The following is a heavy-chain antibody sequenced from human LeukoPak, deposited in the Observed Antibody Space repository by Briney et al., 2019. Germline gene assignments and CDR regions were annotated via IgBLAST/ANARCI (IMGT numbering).Heavy chain of an antibody. J-gene: IGHJ4*02. CDR1: GFTFSTYA. V-gene: IGHV3-23*01. CDR3: AKGKGSSGWYD. CDR2: VSGSGSGT. D-gene: IGHD6-19*01. Sequence: GGSLRLSCAASGFTFSTYAMSWVRQAPGRGLEWVSAVSGSGSGTYYADSVKGRFTISRDNSKNTLYLQMTSLRAEDTALYYCAKGKGSSGWYDWGQGTLVTVSS.